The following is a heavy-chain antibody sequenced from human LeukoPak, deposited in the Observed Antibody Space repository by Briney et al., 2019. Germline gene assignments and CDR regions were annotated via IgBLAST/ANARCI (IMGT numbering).Heavy chain of an antibody. J-gene: IGHJ3*02. CDR3: ARPGGCSSTSCYLRGAFGI. CDR1: GGSISSSSYY. D-gene: IGHD2-2*01. CDR2: IYYSGST. Sequence: SETLSLTCTVSGGSISSSSYYWGWIRQPPGKGLEWIGSIYYSGSTYYNPSLKSRVTISVDTSKNQFSLKLSSVTAADTAVYYCARPGGCSSTSCYLRGAFGIWGQGTMVTVSS. V-gene: IGHV4-39*07.